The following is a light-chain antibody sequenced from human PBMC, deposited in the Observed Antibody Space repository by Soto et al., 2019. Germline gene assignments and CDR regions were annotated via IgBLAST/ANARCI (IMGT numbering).Light chain of an antibody. CDR2: GAS. J-gene: IGKJ3*01. V-gene: IGKV3-20*01. CDR3: QQFRT. Sequence: EIVLTQSPGTLSLSPGERATLSCRASQSISAGYLAWYQQRPGQAPRLLISGASRRATGIPDRFSGSGSGTDFTLTIRRLEPDNFAVYYCQQFRTFGPWTKLAFK. CDR1: QSISAGY.